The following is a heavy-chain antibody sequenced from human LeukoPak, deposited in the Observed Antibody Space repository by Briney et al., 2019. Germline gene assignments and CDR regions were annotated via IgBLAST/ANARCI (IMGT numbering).Heavy chain of an antibody. D-gene: IGHD3-10*01. J-gene: IGHJ4*02. CDR3: ARPPVRDYGSGSYLSNFDY. V-gene: IGHV3-30-3*01. CDR2: ISYDGSNK. Sequence: GGSLRLSCAASGFTFSSYAMHWVRQAPGKGLEWVAVISYDGSNKYYADSVKGRFTISRDNSKNTLYLQMNSLRAEDTAVYYCARPPVRDYGSGSYLSNFDYWGQGTLVTVSS. CDR1: GFTFSSYA.